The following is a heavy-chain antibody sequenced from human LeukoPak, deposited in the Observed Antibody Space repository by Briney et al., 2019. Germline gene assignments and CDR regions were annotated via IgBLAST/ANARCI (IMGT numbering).Heavy chain of an antibody. CDR1: GFTFDDYA. D-gene: IGHD3-10*01. CDR3: AKDMAAYYYASGNIDY. Sequence: GGSLRLSCAASGFTFDDYAMHWVRQAPGKGLEWVSLISWDGGGTYYTDTVKGRFTISRDDSKNSLYLQMNSLRAEDTALYYCAKDMAAYYYASGNIDYWGQGTLVTVSS. J-gene: IGHJ4*02. V-gene: IGHV3-43D*03. CDR2: ISWDGGGT.